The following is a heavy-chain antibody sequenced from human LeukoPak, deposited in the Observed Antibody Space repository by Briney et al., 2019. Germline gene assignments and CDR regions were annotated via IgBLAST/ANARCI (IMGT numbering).Heavy chain of an antibody. Sequence: GGSLRLSCAASGFAFDTYGMTWARQAPGKGLEWVSSISGSGYNTYYADSVKGRFTISRDNSKNTLYLQMNSLRAEHTAIYYCATSTTSFDYWGQGTLVTVSS. CDR1: GFAFDTYG. CDR2: ISGSGYNT. J-gene: IGHJ4*02. CDR3: ATSTTSFDY. V-gene: IGHV3-23*01.